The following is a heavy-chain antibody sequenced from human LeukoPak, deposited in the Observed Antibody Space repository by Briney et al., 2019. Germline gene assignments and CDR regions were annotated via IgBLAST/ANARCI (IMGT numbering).Heavy chain of an antibody. V-gene: IGHV1-2*02. CDR3: ARGLYGYDLGYYFDY. J-gene: IGHJ4*02. CDR1: GYTFTGYY. D-gene: IGHD5-18*01. CDR2: INPNSGGT. Sequence: GASVKVSCKASGYTFTGYYMHWVRQAPGQGLEWMGWINPNSGGTNYAQKFQGRVTMTRDTSISTAYMELSRRRSDDTAVYYCARGLYGYDLGYYFDYWGQGTLVTVSS.